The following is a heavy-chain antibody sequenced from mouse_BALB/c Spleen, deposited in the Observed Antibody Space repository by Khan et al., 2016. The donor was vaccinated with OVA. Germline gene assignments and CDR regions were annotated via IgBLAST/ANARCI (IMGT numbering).Heavy chain of an antibody. CDR2: IRNTPNGYTT. CDR1: GFTFTDYY. J-gene: IGHJ1*01. Sequence: EVELVESGGGLVQPGGSLRLSCATSGFTFTDYYMSWVRQPPGKALEWLGFIRNTPNGYTTEYSASVKGRFTISRDNSQSIVYLQMNTLRAEDSATYYCARETVVDIYWYFNVWGAGTTVTVSS. V-gene: IGHV7-3*02. CDR3: ARETVVDIYWYFNV. D-gene: IGHD1-1*01.